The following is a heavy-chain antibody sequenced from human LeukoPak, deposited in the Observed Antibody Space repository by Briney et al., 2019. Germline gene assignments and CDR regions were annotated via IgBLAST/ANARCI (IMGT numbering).Heavy chain of an antibody. CDR2: ISSSGSTI. V-gene: IGHV3-48*03. D-gene: IGHD4-17*01. J-gene: IGHJ4*02. CDR1: GFTFSSYE. CDR3: ARLRYPRYFDY. Sequence: GGSLRLSCAASGFTFSSYEMNWVRQAPGKGLEWVSYISSSGSTIYYADSVKGRFTISRDNAKNSLYLQMNSLRAEDTAVYYCARLRYPRYFDYWGQGTLVTVSS.